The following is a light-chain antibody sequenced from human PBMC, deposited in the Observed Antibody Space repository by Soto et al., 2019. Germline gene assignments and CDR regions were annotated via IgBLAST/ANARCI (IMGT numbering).Light chain of an antibody. CDR3: QQRGSWPPFT. J-gene: IGKJ3*01. CDR1: QSVSSY. V-gene: IGKV3-11*01. Sequence: EIVLTQSPATLSLSPGERATLSCRASQSVSSYLAWYQQKPGQAPRLLIYDASNMATAIPARFSGSGSGTAFTLTISSLEPEDLAVYYCQQRGSWPPFTSGPGTKVDIK. CDR2: DAS.